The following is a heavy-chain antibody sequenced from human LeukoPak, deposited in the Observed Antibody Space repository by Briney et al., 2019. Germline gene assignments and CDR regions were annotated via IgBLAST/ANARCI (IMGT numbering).Heavy chain of an antibody. CDR2: ISGSGHDI. Sequence: PGGSLRLSCAASGFTFSDSYMTWVRQAPGKGVEWVAYISGSGHDINYSDSEKGGFTISRDNAKNSLYLQMNSLRADDTAVYYCAMKAVPRPRLHDAFDFWGQGTVVSVSS. V-gene: IGHV3-11*03. D-gene: IGHD5-24*01. J-gene: IGHJ3*01. CDR1: GFTFSDSY. CDR3: AMKAVPRPRLHDAFDF.